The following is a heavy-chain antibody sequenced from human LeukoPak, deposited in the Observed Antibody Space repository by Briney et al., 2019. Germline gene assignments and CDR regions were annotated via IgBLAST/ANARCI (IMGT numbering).Heavy chain of an antibody. V-gene: IGHV4-59*01. Sequence: PSETLSLTCTVSGDSLNTYYWTWIRQTPGKGQEWIGFVAYSGSSNYNPSLKSRVSISIDTSKNQFSLALTSVTPADTAVYYCARVVRGVVTSNWFDPWGQGTLVTVSS. D-gene: IGHD2-21*02. CDR2: VAYSGSS. CDR3: ARVVRGVVTSNWFDP. J-gene: IGHJ5*02. CDR1: GDSLNTYY.